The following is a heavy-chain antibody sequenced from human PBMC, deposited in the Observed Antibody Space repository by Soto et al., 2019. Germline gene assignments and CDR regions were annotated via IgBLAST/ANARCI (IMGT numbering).Heavy chain of an antibody. CDR1: GFTFSDYY. CDR3: ARASYYYGSSGRSGYFDY. Sequence: GGSLRLSCAASGFTFSDYYMSWIRQAPGKGLEWVSYISSSGSTIYYADSVKGRFTISRDNAKNSLYLQMNSLRAEDTAVYYCARASYYYGSSGRSGYFDYWGQGTLVTVSS. J-gene: IGHJ4*02. V-gene: IGHV3-11*01. CDR2: ISSSGSTI. D-gene: IGHD3-22*01.